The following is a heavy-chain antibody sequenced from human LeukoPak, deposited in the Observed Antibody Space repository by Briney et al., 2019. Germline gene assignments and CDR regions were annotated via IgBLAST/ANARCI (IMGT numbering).Heavy chain of an antibody. CDR1: GFTFSDYW. D-gene: IGHD2-2*01. V-gene: IGHV3-7*01. J-gene: IGHJ4*02. Sequence: GGSLRLSCTASGFTFSDYWMTWVRQAPGKGLEWVAHIKQDGSAKYYVDSVKGRFTISRDNAKNSLYLQMDSLRVEDTATYYRARWRGSTSERSDYWGQGTLVTVSS. CDR3: ARWRGSTSERSDY. CDR2: IKQDGSAK.